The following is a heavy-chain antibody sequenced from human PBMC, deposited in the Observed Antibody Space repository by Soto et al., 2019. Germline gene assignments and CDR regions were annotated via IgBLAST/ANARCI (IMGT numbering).Heavy chain of an antibody. CDR2: INSDGSST. Sequence: GSLRLSCAASGFTFSSYWMHWVRQAPGKGLVWVSRINSDGSSTSYADSVKGRFTISRDNAKNTLYLQMNSLRVEDTAVYYCARGGLLKLEPNDYWGQGTLVTVSS. D-gene: IGHD1-1*01. CDR1: GFTFSSYW. J-gene: IGHJ4*02. V-gene: IGHV3-74*01. CDR3: ARGGLLKLEPNDY.